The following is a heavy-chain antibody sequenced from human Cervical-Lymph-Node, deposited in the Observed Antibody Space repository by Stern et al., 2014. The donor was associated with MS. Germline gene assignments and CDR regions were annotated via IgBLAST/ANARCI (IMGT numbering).Heavy chain of an antibody. J-gene: IGHJ6*02. CDR1: GFSLSTGGMC. D-gene: IGHD5-12*01. V-gene: IGHV2-70*11. CDR3: ARATNDYYYRSGMDV. Sequence: GQSGPALVKPTQTLTLTCTLSGFSLSTGGMCVSWIRQPPGKALEWLGRIDWDDDKYYSTSLKTRLTISKDTSKNQVVLTMTNMDPADTGTYFCARATNDYYYRSGMDVWGQGTTVTVSS. CDR2: IDWDDDK.